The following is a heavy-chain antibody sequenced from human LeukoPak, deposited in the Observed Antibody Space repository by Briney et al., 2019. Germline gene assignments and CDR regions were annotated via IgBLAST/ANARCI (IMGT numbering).Heavy chain of an antibody. CDR3: AREDSAYHRFLGY. CDR1: GFTFSSYS. Sequence: GGSLRLSCAASGFTFSSYSMNWVRQAPGKGLEWVSSISSSSSYIYYADSVKGRFTISRDNAKNSLYLQMNSLRAEDTAVYYCAREDSAYHRFLGYWGQGTLVTVSS. CDR2: ISSSSSYI. V-gene: IGHV3-21*01. J-gene: IGHJ4*02. D-gene: IGHD5-12*01.